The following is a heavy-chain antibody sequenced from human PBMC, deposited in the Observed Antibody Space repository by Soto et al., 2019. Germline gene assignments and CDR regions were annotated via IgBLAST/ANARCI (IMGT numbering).Heavy chain of an antibody. CDR1: GVALSTQA. Sequence: ALRLMRESCGVALSTQAMHWVRQAPGKGLDWVAVISYDGSKIYYADSVKGRFTISRDNSKNMLYLQMNSLRAEDTAVYYCARDLRKFYYFDAWGQGTQVTVS. V-gene: IGHV3-30-3*01. CDR2: ISYDGSKI. J-gene: IGHJ4*02. CDR3: ARDLRKFYYFDA. D-gene: IGHD4-17*01.